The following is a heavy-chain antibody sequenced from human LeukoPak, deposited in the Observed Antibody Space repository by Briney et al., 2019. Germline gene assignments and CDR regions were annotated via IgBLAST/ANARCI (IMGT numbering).Heavy chain of an antibody. CDR1: GYAIISGGFS. Sequence: LSLTCTVSGYAIISGGFSWNWIRQPPGKGLEWVSGISWNSGSKGYAGSVKGRFTISRDNAKNSLYLQMNSLRSEDTALYYCAKDNIRIVVAGTIDYWGQGTLVTVSS. D-gene: IGHD6-19*01. CDR2: ISWNSGSK. CDR3: AKDNIRIVVAGTIDY. J-gene: IGHJ4*02. V-gene: IGHV3-9*01.